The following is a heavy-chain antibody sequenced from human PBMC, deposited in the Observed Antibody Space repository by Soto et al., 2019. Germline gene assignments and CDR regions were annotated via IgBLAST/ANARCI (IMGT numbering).Heavy chain of an antibody. CDR2: IYYSGST. J-gene: IGHJ4*02. CDR1: GGSISSSSYY. V-gene: IGHV4-39*01. Sequence: SETLSLTCTVSGGSISSSSYYWGWIRQPPGKGLEWIGSIYYSGSTYYNPSLKSRVTISVDTSKNQFSLKLSSVTAADTAVYYGARHKYHRRGPPAYWGQGTLVTVSS. CDR3: ARHKYHRRGPPAY. D-gene: IGHD1-26*01.